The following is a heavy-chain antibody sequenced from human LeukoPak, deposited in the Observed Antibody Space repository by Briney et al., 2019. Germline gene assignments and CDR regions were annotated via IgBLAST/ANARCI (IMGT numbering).Heavy chain of an antibody. CDR1: GYTFTSYY. Sequence: ASGKVCCKASGYTFTSYYMHWVRQAPGQGLEWMGVINPSGGSTSYAHKFQGRVTMTRDTSTSTVYMDLSSPRSEDTAVYYCARDRGDSSGSAGSYWGQGTLVTVSS. D-gene: IGHD3-22*01. V-gene: IGHV1-46*01. CDR3: ARDRGDSSGSAGSY. CDR2: INPSGGST. J-gene: IGHJ4*02.